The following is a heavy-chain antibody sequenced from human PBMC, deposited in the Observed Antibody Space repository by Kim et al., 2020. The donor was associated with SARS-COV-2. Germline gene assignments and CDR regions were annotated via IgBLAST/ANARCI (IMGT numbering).Heavy chain of an antibody. V-gene: IGHV4-34*01. CDR2: INHRGST. D-gene: IGHD3-10*01. Sequence: SETLSLTCAVYGESFNDHFWTWLRQPPGKGLEWIGRINHRGSTDYNPSLQSRVRISVDTSKNQFSLKVYSLTAADTALYYCARAPLRGYYFDNWGQGPL. CDR3: ARAPLRGYYFDN. J-gene: IGHJ4*02. CDR1: GESFNDHF.